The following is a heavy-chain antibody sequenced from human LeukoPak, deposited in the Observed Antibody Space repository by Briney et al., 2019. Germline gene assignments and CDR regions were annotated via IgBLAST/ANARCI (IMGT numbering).Heavy chain of an antibody. CDR2: ISSNGGST. CDR3: ARWGPGIAVAGTRRGSYYYYMDV. Sequence: GSLRLSCAASGFTFSSYAMHWVRQAPGKGLEYVSAISSNGGSTYYANSVKGRFTISRDNSKNTLYLQMGSLRAEDMAVYYCARWGPGIAVAGTRRGSYYYYMDVWGKGTTVTVSS. CDR1: GFTFSSYA. J-gene: IGHJ6*03. V-gene: IGHV3-64*01. D-gene: IGHD6-19*01.